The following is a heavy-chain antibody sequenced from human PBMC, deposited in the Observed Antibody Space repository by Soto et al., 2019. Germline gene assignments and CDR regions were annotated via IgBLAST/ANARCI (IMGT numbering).Heavy chain of an antibody. CDR1: GGSFSGYY. V-gene: IGHV4-34*01. Sequence: ETLSLTCAVYGGSFSGYYWSWIRQPPGKGLEWIGEINHSGGTNYNPSLKSRVTISVDTSKNQFSLKLSSVTAADTAVYYCARELFFFGSRKNYYGMDVWGQGTTVTVSS. J-gene: IGHJ6*02. D-gene: IGHD3-10*01. CDR2: INHSGGT. CDR3: ARELFFFGSRKNYYGMDV.